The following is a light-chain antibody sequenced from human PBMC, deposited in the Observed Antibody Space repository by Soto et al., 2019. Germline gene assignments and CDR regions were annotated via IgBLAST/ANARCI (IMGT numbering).Light chain of an antibody. V-gene: IGLV2-14*03. CDR3: SSYRACRTLEV. J-gene: IGLJ1*01. Sequence: QSALTQPDSVSASLGESITISCTGTNTDIGGYNYVSWYQQHPGKAPKLVIYDVTSRPSGIPNRFSGSKSGFTASLTISGLQAEDDAHYFCSSYRACRTLEVFGTGTKLTVL. CDR2: DVT. CDR1: NTDIGGYNY.